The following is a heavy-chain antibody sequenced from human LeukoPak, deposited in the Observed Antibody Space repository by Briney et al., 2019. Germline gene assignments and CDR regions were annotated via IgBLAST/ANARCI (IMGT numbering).Heavy chain of an antibody. Sequence: QPGGSLRLSCAASAFTFSSYGMHWVRQAPGKGLEWVAFIRYDGINKYYADSVEGRISISRDNSKNTLYLQMNSLRAEDTAVYYCAKEIWPTLTIPGRTYFDYWGQGTLVTVSS. CDR2: IRYDGINK. V-gene: IGHV3-30*02. D-gene: IGHD4-17*01. CDR1: AFTFSSYG. CDR3: AKEIWPTLTIPGRTYFDY. J-gene: IGHJ4*02.